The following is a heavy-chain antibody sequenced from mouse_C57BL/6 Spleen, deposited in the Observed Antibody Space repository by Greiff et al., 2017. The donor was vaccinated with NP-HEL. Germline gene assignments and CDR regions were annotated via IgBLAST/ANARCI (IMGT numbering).Heavy chain of an antibody. Sequence: VQLQESGPELVRPGASVKISCKASGYTFTSYWMQWVRQRPGQGLEWIGEIFPGSGSTYYNEKFKGKATLTVDTSSSTAYMQLSSLTSEDSAVYFCAREVDYWGQGTTLTVSS. CDR1: GYTFTSYW. D-gene: IGHD2-14*01. CDR3: AREVDY. V-gene: IGHV1-56*01. J-gene: IGHJ2*01. CDR2: IFPGSGST.